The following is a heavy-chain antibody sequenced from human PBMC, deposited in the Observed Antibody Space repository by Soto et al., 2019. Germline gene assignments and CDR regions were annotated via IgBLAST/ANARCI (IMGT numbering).Heavy chain of an antibody. V-gene: IGHV3-23*01. CDR2: ISGSGGST. D-gene: IGHD1-7*01. J-gene: IGHJ6*02. CDR1: GFTFSSYA. Sequence: GGSLRLSCAASGFTFSSYAMSWVRQAPGKGLEWVSAISGSGGSTYYADSVKGRFTISRDNSKNTLYLQMNSLRAEDTAVYYCAKDALPPELRARYYYYGMDVWXQGTTVTVSS. CDR3: AKDALPPELRARYYYYGMDV.